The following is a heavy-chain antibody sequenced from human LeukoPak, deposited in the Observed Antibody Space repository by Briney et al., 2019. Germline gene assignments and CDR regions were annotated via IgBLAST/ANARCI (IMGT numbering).Heavy chain of an antibody. D-gene: IGHD3-10*01. V-gene: IGHV4-59*01. CDR3: ARSIWFGELSYYFDY. CDR1: GGSISTYY. Sequence: PSETLSLTCTVPGGSISTYYWSWVRQPPGKGLECIGYIYYGVSTNYNPSLKRGVTMSQDTSKNQFSLNLSSVTAADTAVYYCARSIWFGELSYYFDYWGQGTLVTVSS. J-gene: IGHJ4*02. CDR2: IYYGVST.